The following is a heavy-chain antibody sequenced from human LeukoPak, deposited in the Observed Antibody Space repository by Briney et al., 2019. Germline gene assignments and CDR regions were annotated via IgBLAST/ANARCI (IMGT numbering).Heavy chain of an antibody. CDR2: FDPEDGET. CDR3: ATDSRVFGSSPLFDY. V-gene: IGHV1-24*01. Sequence: GASVKVSCKVSGYTLTELSMHWVRQAPGKGLEWMGGFDPEDGETIYAQKFQGRVTMTEDTSTDTAYMELSSLRSEDTAVYYCATDSRVFGSSPLFDYWGQGTLVTVSS. CDR1: GYTLTELS. J-gene: IGHJ4*02. D-gene: IGHD6-6*01.